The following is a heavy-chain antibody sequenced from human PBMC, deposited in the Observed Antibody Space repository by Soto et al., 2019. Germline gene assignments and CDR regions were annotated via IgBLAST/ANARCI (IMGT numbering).Heavy chain of an antibody. CDR1: GGSISYYY. CDR3: ARELWSGVVPAAIFGMDV. Sequence: SETLSLTCTVSGGSISYYYWSWIRQPPGKGLEWIGYIYFSGSTNYNPSLKSRVTISVDTSKNQLSLKLSSVTAADTAVYYCARELWSGVVPAAIFGMDVWGQGTTVTVSS. D-gene: IGHD2-2*01. V-gene: IGHV4-59*01. CDR2: IYFSGST. J-gene: IGHJ6*02.